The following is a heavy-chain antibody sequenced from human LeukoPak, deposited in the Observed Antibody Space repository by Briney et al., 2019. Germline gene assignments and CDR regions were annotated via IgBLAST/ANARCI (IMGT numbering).Heavy chain of an antibody. CDR3: AAIWFGMDV. J-gene: IGHJ6*02. CDR1: GYTFTNYP. Sequence: GASVKVSCKGSGYTFTNYPINWVRQAPGQGLEWMGWINTNTGNPTYAQGFTGRFVFSLDTSVSTAYLQISSLKAEDTAVYYCAAIWFGMDVWGQGTTVTVSS. CDR2: INTNTGNP. D-gene: IGHD3-10*01. V-gene: IGHV7-4-1*02.